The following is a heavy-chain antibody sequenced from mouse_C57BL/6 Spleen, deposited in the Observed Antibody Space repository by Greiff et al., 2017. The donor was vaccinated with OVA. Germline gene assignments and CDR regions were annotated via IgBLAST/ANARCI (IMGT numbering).Heavy chain of an antibody. CDR1: GFTFSDFY. J-gene: IGHJ4*01. Sequence: EVQRVESGGGLVQSGRSLRLSCATSGFTFSDFYMEWVRQAPGKGLEWIAASRNKANDYTTEYSASVKGRFIVSRDTSQSILYLQMNALRAEDTAIYYCARDAWGAMDYWGQGTSVTVSS. CDR2: SRNKANDYTT. V-gene: IGHV7-1*01. CDR3: ARDAWGAMDY.